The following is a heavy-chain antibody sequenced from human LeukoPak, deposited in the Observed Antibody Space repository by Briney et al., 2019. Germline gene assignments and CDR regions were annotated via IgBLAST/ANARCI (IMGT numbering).Heavy chain of an antibody. CDR2: ISAYNGNT. D-gene: IGHD3-22*01. J-gene: IGHJ4*02. Sequence: ASVKVSCKASGYTFTGYYMHWVRQAPGQGLEWMGWISAYNGNTNYAQKLQGRVTMTTDTSTSTAYMELRSLRSDDTAVYYCARDPYEYYYDSSGYSEFDYWGQGTLVTVSS. CDR3: ARDPYEYYYDSSGYSEFDY. CDR1: GYTFTGYY. V-gene: IGHV1-18*04.